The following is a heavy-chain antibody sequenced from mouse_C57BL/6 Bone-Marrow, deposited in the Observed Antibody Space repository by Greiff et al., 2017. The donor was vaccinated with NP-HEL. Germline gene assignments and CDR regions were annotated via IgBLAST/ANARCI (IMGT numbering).Heavy chain of an antibody. CDR3: AGGTAADY. CDR2: INPSSGYT. V-gene: IGHV1-4*01. Sequence: QVQLKESGAELARPGASVKMSCKASGYTFTSYTMHWVKQRPGQGLEWIGYINPSSGYTKYNQKFKDKATLTADKSSSTAYMQLSSLTSEDSAVYYCAGGTAADYWGQGTTLTVSS. J-gene: IGHJ2*01. CDR1: GYTFTSYT. D-gene: IGHD1-2*01.